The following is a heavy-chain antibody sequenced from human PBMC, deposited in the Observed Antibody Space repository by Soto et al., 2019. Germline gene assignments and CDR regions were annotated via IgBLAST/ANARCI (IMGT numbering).Heavy chain of an antibody. CDR1: GGTFSSYT. Sequence: GASVKVSCKASGGTFSSYTISWVRQAPGQGLEWMGRIIPILGIANYAQKFQGRVTITADKSTSTAYMELSSLRSEDTAVYYCARTGSSSWYWFDPWGQGTLVTVSS. CDR2: IIPILGIA. CDR3: ARTGSSSWYWFDP. D-gene: IGHD6-13*01. J-gene: IGHJ5*02. V-gene: IGHV1-69*02.